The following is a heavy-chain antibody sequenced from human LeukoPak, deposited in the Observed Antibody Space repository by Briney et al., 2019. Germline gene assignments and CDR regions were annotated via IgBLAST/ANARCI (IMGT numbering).Heavy chain of an antibody. CDR1: GGTFSSYA. V-gene: IGHV1-69*13. CDR2: IIPIFGTA. J-gene: IGHJ5*02. CDR3: ARDSKQYYDFWSGYYRFDP. Sequence: ASVKVSCKASGGTFSSYAISWVRQAPGQGLEWMGGIIPIFGTANYAQKFQGRVTITADESTSTAYMELSSLRSEDTAVYYCARDSKQYYDFWSGYYRFDPWGQGTLVTVSA. D-gene: IGHD3-3*01.